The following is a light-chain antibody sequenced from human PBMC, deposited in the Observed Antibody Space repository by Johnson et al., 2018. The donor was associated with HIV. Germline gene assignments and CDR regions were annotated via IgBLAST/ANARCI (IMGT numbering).Light chain of an antibody. CDR2: ENN. CDR1: SSNIGNNY. Sequence: QSVLTQPPSVSAAPGQKVTISCSGSSSNIGNNYVSWYQQIPGTAPKLLIYENNKRPSGIPDRFSGSKSGTSATLGLTALQTGDEADYYCATWDRSLSAHVFGTGTKVTVL. J-gene: IGLJ1*01. CDR3: ATWDRSLSAHV. V-gene: IGLV1-51*02.